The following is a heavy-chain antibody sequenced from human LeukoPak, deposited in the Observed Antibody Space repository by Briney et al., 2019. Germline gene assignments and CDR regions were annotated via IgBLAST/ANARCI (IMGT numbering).Heavy chain of an antibody. CDR3: ARDLIDTTSLNWFDP. D-gene: IGHD2-2*01. CDR1: GFTFSSYA. J-gene: IGHJ5*02. Sequence: PGGSLRLSCAASGFTFSSYAMHWVRQAPGKGLEWVTIISYDGTTKYYADSVKGRFTVSRDNSKNTLYLQMNSLRAEDTAVYYCARDLIDTTSLNWFDPWGQGTLVTVSS. CDR2: ISYDGTTK. V-gene: IGHV3-30-3*01.